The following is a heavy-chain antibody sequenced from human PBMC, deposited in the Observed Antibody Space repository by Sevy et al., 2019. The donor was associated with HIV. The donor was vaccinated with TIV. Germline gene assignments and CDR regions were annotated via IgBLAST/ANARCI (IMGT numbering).Heavy chain of an antibody. Sequence: GGSLRLSCAASGFTFSSYSMNWVRQAPGKGLEWVSYISSRSSTIYYADSVKGRFTISRDNAKNSLYLQMNSLRAEDTDVYYCARDPLAVAGTLAGHNTRQVRNWFDSWGQGTLVTVSS. CDR2: ISSRSSTI. CDR3: ARDPLAVAGTLAGHNTRQVRNWFDS. V-gene: IGHV3-48*01. J-gene: IGHJ5*01. CDR1: GFTFSSYS. D-gene: IGHD6-19*01.